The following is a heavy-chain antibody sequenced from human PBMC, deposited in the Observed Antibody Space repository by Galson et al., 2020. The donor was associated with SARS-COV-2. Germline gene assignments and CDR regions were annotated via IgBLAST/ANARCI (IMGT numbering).Heavy chain of an antibody. D-gene: IGHD1-7*01. CDR3: AGGGWNYHYYYYYMDV. CDR2: IIPIFGTA. Sequence: SVQVSCKASGGTFSSYAISWVRQAPGQGLEWMGGIIPIFGTANYAQKFQGRVTITADESTSTAYMELSSLRSEDTAVYYCAGGGWNYHYYYYYMDVWGKGTTVTVSS. CDR1: GGTFSSYA. V-gene: IGHV1-69*13. J-gene: IGHJ6*03.